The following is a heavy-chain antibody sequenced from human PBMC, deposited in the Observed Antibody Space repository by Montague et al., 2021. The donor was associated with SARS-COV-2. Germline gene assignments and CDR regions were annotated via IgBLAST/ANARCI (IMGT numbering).Heavy chain of an antibody. Sequence: SETLSLTCTVSGGSISSNYWNWIRQPPGGGLEWIGYIYYSGSTNYNPSLESRVTISADTSKNHFSLKLRSVTAADTAVYYCAREISGPDYFDYWGQGTLVTGPS. J-gene: IGHJ4*02. CDR1: GGSISSNY. V-gene: IGHV4-59*01. CDR3: AREISGPDYFDY. D-gene: IGHD3-10*01. CDR2: IYYSGST.